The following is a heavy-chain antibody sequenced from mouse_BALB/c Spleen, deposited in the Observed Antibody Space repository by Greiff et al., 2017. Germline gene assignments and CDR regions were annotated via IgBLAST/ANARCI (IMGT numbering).Heavy chain of an antibody. V-gene: IGHV5-12-2*01. CDR3: ARHGFPYAMDY. CDR2: ISNGGGST. Sequence: EVHLVESGGGLVQPGGSRKLSCAASGFTFSSFGMHWVRQAPEKGLEWVAYISNGGGSTYYPDTVKGRFTISRDNAKNTLYLQMSSLKSEDTAMYYCARHGFPYAMDYWGQGTSVTVSS. CDR1: GFTFSSFG. J-gene: IGHJ4*01.